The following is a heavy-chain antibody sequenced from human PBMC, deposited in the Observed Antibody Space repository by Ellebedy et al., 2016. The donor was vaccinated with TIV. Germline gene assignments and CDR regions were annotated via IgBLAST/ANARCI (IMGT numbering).Heavy chain of an antibody. CDR1: GGTFSSYA. CDR3: AKGRSGTYIHHAFDY. J-gene: IGHJ4*02. CDR2: IIPIFGTA. Sequence: AASVKVSCKASGGTFSSYAISWVRQAPGQGLEWMGGIIPIFGTANYAQKFQGRVTITADESTSTAYMELSSLRSEDTAIYYCAKGRSGTYIHHAFDYWGQGTLVTVSS. V-gene: IGHV1-69*13. D-gene: IGHD1-14*01.